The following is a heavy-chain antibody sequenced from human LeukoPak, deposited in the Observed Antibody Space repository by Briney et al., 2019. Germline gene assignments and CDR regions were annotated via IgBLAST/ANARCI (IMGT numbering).Heavy chain of an antibody. CDR2: IYYSGST. J-gene: IGHJ4*02. D-gene: IGHD3-3*01. CDR1: GGSVSSGSYY. V-gene: IGHV4-61*01. Sequence: ASETLSLTCTVSGGSVSSGSYYWSWIRQPPGKGLEWIGYIYYSGSTNYNPSLKSRVTISVDTSKNQFSLKLSSVTAADTAVYYCARRRITIFGVVNSAFDYWGQGTLVTVSS. CDR3: ARRRITIFGVVNSAFDY.